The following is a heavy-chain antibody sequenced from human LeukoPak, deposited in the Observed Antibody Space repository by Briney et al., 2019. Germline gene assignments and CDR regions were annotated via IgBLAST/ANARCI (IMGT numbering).Heavy chain of an antibody. CDR1: GYTFTSYG. CDR2: IIPIFGTA. D-gene: IGHD2/OR15-2a*01. Sequence: SVKVSCKASGYTFTSYGISWVRQAPGQGLEWMGGIIPIFGTANYAQKFQGRVTITADESTSTAYMELSSLRSEDTAVYYCARGVDFLCYGYWGQGTLVTVSS. CDR3: ARGVDFLCYGY. V-gene: IGHV1-69*13. J-gene: IGHJ4*02.